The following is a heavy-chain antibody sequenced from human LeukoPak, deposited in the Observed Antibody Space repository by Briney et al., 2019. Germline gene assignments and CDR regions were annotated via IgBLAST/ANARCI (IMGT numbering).Heavy chain of an antibody. V-gene: IGHV1-46*01. CDR2: INPSGGST. CDR1: GYTFTSYY. CDR3: ARDSTAIWFGAISYQEKNYGMDV. D-gene: IGHD3-10*01. J-gene: IGHJ6*02. Sequence: ASVKVSCKASGYTFTSYYMHWVRQAPGQGLEWMGIINPSGGSTSYAQKFQGRVTMTRDTSTSTVYMELSSLRSEDTAVYCCARDSTAIWFGAISYQEKNYGMDVWGQGTTVTVSS.